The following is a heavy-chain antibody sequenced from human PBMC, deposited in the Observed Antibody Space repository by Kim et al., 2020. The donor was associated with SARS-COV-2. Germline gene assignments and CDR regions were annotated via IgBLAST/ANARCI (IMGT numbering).Heavy chain of an antibody. Sequence: SVKGRFTISRDNSKNTLYLQMNSLRAEDTAVYYCAKDRRIAAAGTSAFDIWGQGTMVTVSS. D-gene: IGHD6-13*01. CDR3: AKDRRIAAAGTSAFDI. J-gene: IGHJ3*02. V-gene: IGHV3-30*02.